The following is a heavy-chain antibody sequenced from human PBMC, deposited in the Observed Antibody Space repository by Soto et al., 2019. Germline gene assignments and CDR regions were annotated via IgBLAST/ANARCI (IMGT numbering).Heavy chain of an antibody. V-gene: IGHV3-23*01. Sequence: GGSLRLSCAASGFTFSSYAMSWVRQALGKGLEWVSAISGSGGSTYYADSVKGRFTISRDNSKNTLYLQMNSLRAEDTAVYYCAKASAMIVWRLFDYWGQGTLVTVSS. CDR1: GFTFSSYA. J-gene: IGHJ4*02. CDR2: ISGSGGST. D-gene: IGHD3-22*01. CDR3: AKASAMIVWRLFDY.